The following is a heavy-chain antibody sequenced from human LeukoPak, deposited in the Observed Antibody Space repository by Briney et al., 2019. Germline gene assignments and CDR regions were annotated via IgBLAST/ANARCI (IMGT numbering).Heavy chain of an antibody. V-gene: IGHV3-30*18. CDR2: ITYDGYYK. CDR1: GFTFTSYG. Sequence: GGSLRLSCAASGFTFTSYGMHWVRQAPGKGLEWVALITYDGYYKYYSDSVKGRFTISSDTSKNTLYLQMNSLRPEDTAVYYCAKDSSVWVVGAISFFDYWGQGTLVTVSS. D-gene: IGHD1-26*01. J-gene: IGHJ4*02. CDR3: AKDSSVWVVGAISFFDY.